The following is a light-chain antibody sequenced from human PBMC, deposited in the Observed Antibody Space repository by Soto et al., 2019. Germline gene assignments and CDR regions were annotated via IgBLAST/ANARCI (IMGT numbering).Light chain of an antibody. CDR1: QSVLYSSNNKNY. CDR3: QQYYNTPYT. CDR2: WAS. J-gene: IGKJ2*01. Sequence: DIVMTQSPDSLAVSLGERATINCKSSQSVLYSSNNKNYLAWYRQKPGQPPKLLIYWASTRESGVPDRFNGSGSGTDFTLTISSLQAEDVAVYYCQQYYNTPYTCGQGTKLEI. V-gene: IGKV4-1*01.